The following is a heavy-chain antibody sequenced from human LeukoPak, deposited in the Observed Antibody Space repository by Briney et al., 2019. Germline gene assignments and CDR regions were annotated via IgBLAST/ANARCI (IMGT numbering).Heavy chain of an antibody. Sequence: SETLSLTCTVSGGSISSTTYYWAWIRQPPGKGLEWIGSIYHFGSTYYNPTLKSRVTISVDTSKNQFSLKLSSVTAADTAVYYCARRGDGGYNSGFDYRGQGTLVTVSS. V-gene: IGHV4-39*07. CDR3: ARRGDGGYNSGFDY. J-gene: IGHJ4*02. D-gene: IGHD5-24*01. CDR1: GGSISSTTYY. CDR2: IYHFGST.